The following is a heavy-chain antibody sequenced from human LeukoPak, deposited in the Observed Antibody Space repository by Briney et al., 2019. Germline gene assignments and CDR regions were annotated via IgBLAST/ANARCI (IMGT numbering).Heavy chain of an antibody. D-gene: IGHD1-26*01. J-gene: IGHJ4*02. CDR3: ARVRSGNYFDS. CDR2: IYPGGPT. V-gene: IGHV3-66*01. Sequence: GSLRLSCAASGFTVSSTYMSWIRQAPGKGLEWVSVIYPGGPTYYADYVKGRFTISRDNSKNTLYLQMNSLRAEDTAVYFCARVRSGNYFDSWGQGTLVTVSS. CDR1: GFTVSSTY.